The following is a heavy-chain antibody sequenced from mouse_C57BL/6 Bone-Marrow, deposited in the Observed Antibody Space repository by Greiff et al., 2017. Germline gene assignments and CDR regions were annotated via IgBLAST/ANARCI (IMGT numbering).Heavy chain of an antibody. Sequence: VQLKESGPGMVKPSQSLSLTCTVTGYSITSGYDWHWIRHFPGNKLEWMGYISYSGSTNYNPSLKSRISITHDTSKNHFFLKLNSVTTEDTATYYWARACYLWFAYWGQGTLVTVSA. V-gene: IGHV3-1*01. CDR1: GYSITSGYD. J-gene: IGHJ3*01. D-gene: IGHD2-12*01. CDR3: ARACYLWFAY. CDR2: ISYSGST.